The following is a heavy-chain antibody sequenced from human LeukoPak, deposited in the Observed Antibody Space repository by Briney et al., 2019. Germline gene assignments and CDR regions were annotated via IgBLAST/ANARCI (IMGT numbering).Heavy chain of an antibody. CDR3: AKDGEVPAAMYYYYGMDV. D-gene: IGHD2-2*01. CDR1: GFTFSSYA. J-gene: IGHJ6*02. CDR2: ISGSGGST. V-gene: IGHV3-23*01. Sequence: WGSLRLSCAASGFTFSSYAMSWVRQAPGKGLEWVSAISGSGGSTYYADSVKGRFTISRDNSKNTLYLQMNSLRAEDTAVYYCAKDGEVPAAMYYYYGMDVWGQGTTVTVSS.